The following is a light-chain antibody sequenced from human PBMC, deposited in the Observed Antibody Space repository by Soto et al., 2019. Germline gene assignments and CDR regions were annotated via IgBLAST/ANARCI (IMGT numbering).Light chain of an antibody. V-gene: IGKV3-15*01. CDR3: QQYNNWPPGT. CDR1: QSVSSN. J-gene: IGKJ1*01. CDR2: GAS. Sequence: EIVMTQSPATLSMSPGERATLSCRASQSVSSNLAWYQQKPGQAPSLLIYGASTRATAIPARFSGSGSGTAFTLTISSLQSEDFAIYYCQQYNNWPPGTFGQGTKVEIK.